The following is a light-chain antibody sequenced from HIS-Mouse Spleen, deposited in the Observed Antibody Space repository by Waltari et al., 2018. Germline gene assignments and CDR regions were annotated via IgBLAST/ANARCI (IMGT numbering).Light chain of an antibody. CDR3: QQSYSTPRT. Sequence: DIQMTQSPSSLSASVGDRVTITCRASQSIISFLNWYQQKPGKDPKLLSYAASSVQSGVPSRFSGSGSGTDFTLTISSLQPEDFATYYCQQSYSTPRTFGQGTKLEIK. V-gene: IGKV1-39*01. J-gene: IGKJ2*01. CDR2: AAS. CDR1: QSIISF.